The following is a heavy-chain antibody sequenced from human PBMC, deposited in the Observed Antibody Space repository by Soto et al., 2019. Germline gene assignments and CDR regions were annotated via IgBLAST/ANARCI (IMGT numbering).Heavy chain of an antibody. CDR1: GFTFSSYG. J-gene: IGHJ4*02. CDR2: ISYDGRNK. CDR3: AKGYGDYHFYFDY. D-gene: IGHD4-17*01. V-gene: IGHV3-30*18. Sequence: QVQLVESGGGVVQPGRSLRLSCAASGFTFSSYGMHWVRQAPGKGLEWVAVISYDGRNKYYADSVKGRFTISRDNSKNTLYLQMNSLSAEDTAVYYCAKGYGDYHFYFDYWGQGTLVTVSS.